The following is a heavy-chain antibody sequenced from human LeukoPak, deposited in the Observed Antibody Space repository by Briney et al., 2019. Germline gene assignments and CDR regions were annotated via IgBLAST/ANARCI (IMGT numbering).Heavy chain of an antibody. J-gene: IGHJ3*02. Sequence: GGSLRLSCTASGFTFSNAWMSWVRQAPGKGLEWVGRIKSKSDGGTTDYAAPVKGRFTISRDDSKNPLYLQMNSLKTEDTAVYYCTRLWFGEFIWGQGTMVSVSS. CDR2: IKSKSDGGTT. CDR1: GFTFSNAW. V-gene: IGHV3-15*01. D-gene: IGHD3-10*01. CDR3: TRLWFGEFI.